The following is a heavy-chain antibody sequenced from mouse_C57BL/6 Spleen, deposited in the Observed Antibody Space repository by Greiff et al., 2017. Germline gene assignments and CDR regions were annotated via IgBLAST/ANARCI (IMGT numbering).Heavy chain of an antibody. V-gene: IGHV1-55*01. J-gene: IGHJ4*01. CDR1: GYTFTSYW. D-gene: IGHD2-5*01. CDR2: IYPGSGST. Sequence: QVQLQQPGAELVKPGASVKMSCTASGYTFTSYWITWVKQRPGQGLEWIGDIYPGSGSTNYNEKFKSKATLTVDTSSSTAYMQLSSLTSEDSAVYDCARNGAYYSNYDAMDYWGQGTSVTVSS. CDR3: ARNGAYYSNYDAMDY.